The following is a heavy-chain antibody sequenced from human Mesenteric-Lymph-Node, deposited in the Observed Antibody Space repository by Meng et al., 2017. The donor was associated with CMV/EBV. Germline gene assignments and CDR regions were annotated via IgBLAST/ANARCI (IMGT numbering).Heavy chain of an antibody. Sequence: GSLRLSCTVSGGSISSYYWSWVRQPPGKGLEWIGYVHYSGSTDYNPSLKSRVTISVDTSKNQFFLNLTSVTAADTAVYYCARAGYCSSTSCYTLFDYWGQGTLVTVSS. D-gene: IGHD2-2*02. V-gene: IGHV4-59*01. CDR2: VHYSGST. CDR3: ARAGYCSSTSCYTLFDY. CDR1: GGSISSYY. J-gene: IGHJ4*02.